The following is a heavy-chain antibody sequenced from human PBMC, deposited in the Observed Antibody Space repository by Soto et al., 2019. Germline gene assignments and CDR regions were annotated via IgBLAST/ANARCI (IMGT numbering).Heavy chain of an antibody. Sequence: GASVKVSCKASGGTFSSYAISWVRQAPGQGLEWMGGIIPIFGTANYAQKFQGRVTITADESTSTAYMELSSLRSEDTAVYYFARGGGIVVVPAAPPPMDVWGQGTTVTVSS. CDR1: GGTFSSYA. CDR2: IIPIFGTA. J-gene: IGHJ6*02. V-gene: IGHV1-69*13. D-gene: IGHD2-2*01. CDR3: ARGGGIVVVPAAPPPMDV.